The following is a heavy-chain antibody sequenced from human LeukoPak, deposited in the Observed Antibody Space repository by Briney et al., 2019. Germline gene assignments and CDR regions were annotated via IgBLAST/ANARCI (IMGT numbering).Heavy chain of an antibody. V-gene: IGHV4-38-2*02. CDR2: IYHSGST. CDR1: GYSISSGYY. CDR3: ATDTVTTYFGY. D-gene: IGHD4-17*01. J-gene: IGHJ4*02. Sequence: SETLSLTCTVSGYSISSGYYWGWIRQPPGKGLEWIGSIYHSGSTYYNPSLKSRVTISVDTSKNQFSLKLSSVTAADTAVYYCATDTVTTYFGYWGQGTLVTVSS.